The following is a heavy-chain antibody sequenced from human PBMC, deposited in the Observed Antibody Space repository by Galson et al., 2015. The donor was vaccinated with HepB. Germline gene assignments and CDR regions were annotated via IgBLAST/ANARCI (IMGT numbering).Heavy chain of an antibody. Sequence: SLRLSCAASGFTFSNAWMNWVRQAPGKGLEWVGRIKSKTDGGTTDYAAPVNGRFTISRDDSKNTLYLQMNSLKTEDTAVYYCTTDPYDSSGYYPPAYYYYYMDVWGKGTTVTVSS. CDR3: TTDPYDSSGYYPPAYYYYYMDV. V-gene: IGHV3-15*07. D-gene: IGHD3-22*01. CDR2: IKSKTDGGTT. J-gene: IGHJ6*03. CDR1: GFTFSNAW.